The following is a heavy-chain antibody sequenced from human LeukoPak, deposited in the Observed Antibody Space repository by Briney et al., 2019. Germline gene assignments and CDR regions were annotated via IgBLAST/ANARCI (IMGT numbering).Heavy chain of an antibody. D-gene: IGHD6-13*01. J-gene: IGHJ4*02. CDR3: AKDSSSWCYLMGY. CDR1: GFTFSSYA. Sequence: GGSLRLSCAASGFTFSSYAMSWVRQAPGKGLEWVSAISGSGGSTYYADSVKGWFTISRDNSKNTLYLQMNSLRAEDTAVYYCAKDSSSWCYLMGYWGQGALVTVSS. CDR2: ISGSGGST. V-gene: IGHV3-23*01.